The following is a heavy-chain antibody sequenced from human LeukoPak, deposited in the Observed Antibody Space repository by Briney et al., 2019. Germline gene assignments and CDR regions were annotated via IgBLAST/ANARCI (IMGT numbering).Heavy chain of an antibody. Sequence: GGSLRLSCAASGFTFSSYSMNWVRQAPGKGLEWVSSISSSSSYIYYADPVKGRFTISRDNAKNSLYLQMNSLRAEDTAVYYCARDLNPYTLQYYFDYWGQGTLVTVSS. J-gene: IGHJ4*02. CDR1: GFTFSSYS. CDR2: ISSSSSYI. D-gene: IGHD2-15*01. CDR3: ARDLNPYTLQYYFDY. V-gene: IGHV3-21*01.